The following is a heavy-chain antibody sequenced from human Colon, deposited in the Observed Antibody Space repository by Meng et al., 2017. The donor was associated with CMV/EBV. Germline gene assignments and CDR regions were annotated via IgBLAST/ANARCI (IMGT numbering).Heavy chain of an antibody. J-gene: IGHJ4*02. CDR2: TYNDDKT. CDR3: ARVSSISVVPADGY. D-gene: IGHD2-2*01. Sequence: GESLKISCATSGFTFTGNYVSWVRQAPGKGLEWVSITYNDDKTYYADSVTGRFTISRDTSKKTVYLQMNSLRVGDTAVYYCARVSSISVVPADGYWGQGTLVTVSS. V-gene: IGHV3-53*01. CDR1: GFTFTGNY.